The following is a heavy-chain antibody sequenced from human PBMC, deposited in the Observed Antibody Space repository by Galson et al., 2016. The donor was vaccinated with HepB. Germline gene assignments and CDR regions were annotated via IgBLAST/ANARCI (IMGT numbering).Heavy chain of an antibody. CDR3: AHILTNYYSFDY. Sequence: SETLSLTCAVSGGSIIRSDWWSWVRQPPGKGLEWIGEIFHSVGTNYSPSLKSRVTISVDKSKNQLSLRLTSVTAADTAVYYCAHILTNYYSFDYWGQGVLGTVSP. D-gene: IGHD3-9*01. CDR2: IFHSVGT. J-gene: IGHJ4*02. CDR1: GGSIIRSDW. V-gene: IGHV4-4*02.